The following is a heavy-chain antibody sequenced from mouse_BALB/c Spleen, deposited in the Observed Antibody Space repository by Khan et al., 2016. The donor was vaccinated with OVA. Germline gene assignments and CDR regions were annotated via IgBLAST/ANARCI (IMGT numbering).Heavy chain of an antibody. CDR3: ARDQYGNYFYAMDY. CDR2: IDPSDSET. D-gene: IGHD2-10*02. CDR1: GYTFTSYW. Sequence: VQLQQSGAELVKPGAPVKLSCKASGYTFTSYWMNWVKQRPGRGLEWIGRIDPSDSETHYNQKFKDKATLTVDKSSSTAYIQLSSLTSEDSAVYYGARDQYGNYFYAMDYWGQGTSITVSS. J-gene: IGHJ4*01. V-gene: IGHV1-69*02.